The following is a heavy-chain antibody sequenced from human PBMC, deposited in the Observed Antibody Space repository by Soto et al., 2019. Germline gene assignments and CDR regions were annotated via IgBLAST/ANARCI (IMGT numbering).Heavy chain of an antibody. Sequence: QFQLVQSGAEVKKPGASVKVSCKASGYTFTSYGISWVRQAPGQGLEWMGWISAYNGNTNYAQKPQGRVTMTTDTSTSTAYMELSSLRADDTAVYYCATTAYYDFWSGSKAPYYYYMDVWGKGTTVTVSS. J-gene: IGHJ6*03. V-gene: IGHV1-18*01. CDR3: ATTAYYDFWSGSKAPYYYYMDV. D-gene: IGHD3-3*01. CDR1: GYTFTSYG. CDR2: ISAYNGNT.